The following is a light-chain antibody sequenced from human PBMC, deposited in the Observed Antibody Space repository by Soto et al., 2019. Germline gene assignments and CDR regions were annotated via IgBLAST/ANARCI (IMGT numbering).Light chain of an antibody. CDR1: QSIRSSS. CDR3: HQYGSSPLT. J-gene: IGKJ4*01. CDR2: GGS. Sequence: EIVFTQSPCTLSLSPGERATLSCRASQSIRSSSLAWYQQKPGQAPRLLIYGGSSRATGIPDRFSGGGSGTDFSLTISRLETEDFSVYYCHQYGSSPLTFGGGTKVDIK. V-gene: IGKV3-20*01.